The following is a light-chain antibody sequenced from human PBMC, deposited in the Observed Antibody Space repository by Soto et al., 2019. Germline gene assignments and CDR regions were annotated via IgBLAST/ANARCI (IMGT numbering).Light chain of an antibody. J-gene: IGKJ4*01. Sequence: EIVMTQSPATLSVSPGERGTLSCRASQSVSSNLAWYQQKPGQAPRLLIYGASTRATGIPARFSGSGSGTEFTLTISSLQSEDFAVYYCQQYIRWPLTFGGGTKVDIK. CDR3: QQYIRWPLT. CDR2: GAS. CDR1: QSVSSN. V-gene: IGKV3-15*01.